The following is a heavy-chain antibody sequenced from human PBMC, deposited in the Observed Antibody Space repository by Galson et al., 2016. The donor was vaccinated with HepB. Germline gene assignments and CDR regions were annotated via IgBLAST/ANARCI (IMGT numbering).Heavy chain of an antibody. CDR1: GFTFSRLW. CDR3: ARDLVLGGTQVHYYYGMDV. CDR2: ISYDGSNK. J-gene: IGHJ6*02. V-gene: IGHV3-30*03. D-gene: IGHD1-26*01. Sequence: SLRLSCAASGFTFSRLWMTWVRQAPGKGPEWVAVISYDGSNKYYADSVKGRFTISRDNPKNTLYLQMNSLRAEDTAVYYCARDLVLGGTQVHYYYGMDVWGQGTTVTVSS.